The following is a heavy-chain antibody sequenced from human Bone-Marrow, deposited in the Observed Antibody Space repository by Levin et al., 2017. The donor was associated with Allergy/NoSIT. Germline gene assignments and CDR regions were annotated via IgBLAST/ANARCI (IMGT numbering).Heavy chain of an antibody. V-gene: IGHV3-53*01. CDR1: GFTVSSSY. CDR2: LFSGGRT. J-gene: IGHJ4*02. Sequence: LSLPCAVSGFTVSSSYMSWVRQAPGQGLEWVSVLFSGGRTIYADSVKGRFTISRDNSKNTLDLQMNSLRAEETAVYYCAKLRCSGGSCYEFDHWGQGTLVTVSS. CDR3: AKLRCSGGSCYEFDH. D-gene: IGHD2-15*01.